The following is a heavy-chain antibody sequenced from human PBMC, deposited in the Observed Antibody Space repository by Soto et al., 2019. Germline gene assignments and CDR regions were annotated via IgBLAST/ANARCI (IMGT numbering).Heavy chain of an antibody. Sequence: SKTLALTCAISGDSVSSYSAAWDWIRQSPSGGLEWLGRTYYRSRFFSDYAESVKSRILIKPDTSKNQFSLQLKSVTPEDTAVYYCVRDRYSSSGWFDPWGQGTPFTVSS. D-gene: IGHD3-10*01. CDR1: GDSVSSYSAA. V-gene: IGHV6-1*01. CDR2: TYYRSRFFS. J-gene: IGHJ5*02. CDR3: VRDRYSSSGWFDP.